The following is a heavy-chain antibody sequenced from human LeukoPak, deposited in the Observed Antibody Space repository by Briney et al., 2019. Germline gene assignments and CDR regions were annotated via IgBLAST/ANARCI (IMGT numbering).Heavy chain of an antibody. CDR1: GFTFSSYS. Sequence: GGSLRLSCAASGFTFSSYSMNWVRQAPGKGLEWVSYISSSSSTIYYADSVKGRFTISRDNSKNTLYLQMNSLRAEDTAVYYCARVVGESRRITMVRGVITKGIDYWGQGTLVTVSS. CDR2: ISSSSSTI. J-gene: IGHJ4*02. D-gene: IGHD3-10*01. CDR3: ARVVGESRRITMVRGVITKGIDY. V-gene: IGHV3-48*01.